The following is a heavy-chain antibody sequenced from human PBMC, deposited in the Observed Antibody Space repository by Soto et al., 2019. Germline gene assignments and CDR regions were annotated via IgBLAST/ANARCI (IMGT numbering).Heavy chain of an antibody. CDR1: GGSFSGYY. D-gene: IGHD2-15*01. CDR2: INHSGST. Sequence: QVQLQQWGAGLLKPSETLSLTCAVYGGSFSGYYWSWIRQPPGKGLEWIGEINHSGSTNYNPSLKSRVPKAVVPAKNQSTLKPCSAIAADTAVYYCARLLRKDYSRGLRYFDYRGQGTLVTVAS. CDR3: ARLLRKDYSRGLRYFDY. V-gene: IGHV4-34*01. J-gene: IGHJ4*02.